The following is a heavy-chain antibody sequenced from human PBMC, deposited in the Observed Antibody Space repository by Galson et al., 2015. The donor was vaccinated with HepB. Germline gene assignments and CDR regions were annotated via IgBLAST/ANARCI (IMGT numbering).Heavy chain of an antibody. CDR2: ISSNGGGT. CDR3: VKATMTTVGHFDY. J-gene: IGHJ4*02. Sequence: SLRLSCAASGFTFSSYAMHWVRQAPGKGLEYVSAISSNGGGTYYADSVKGRFTISRDNSKNTLYLQMSSLRAEDTAVYYCVKATMTTVGHFDYWGQGTLVTVSS. V-gene: IGHV3-64D*06. CDR1: GFTFSSYA. D-gene: IGHD4-23*01.